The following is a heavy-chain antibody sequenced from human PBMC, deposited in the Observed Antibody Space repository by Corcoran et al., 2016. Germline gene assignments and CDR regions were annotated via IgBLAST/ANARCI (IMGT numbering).Heavy chain of an antibody. CDR2: IYWNDDK. Sequence: QITLKESGPTLVKPTQTLTLTCSFSGFSLTTSGVGVGWIRQPPGKALEWLAIIYWNDDKHYSASLESRLTIIKDTSKNQVVLIMTNMDPVDTGTYYCAHRRAPSAWDWFDTWGQGTLVTVSS. CDR3: AHRRAPSAWDWFDT. CDR1: GFSLTTSGVG. D-gene: IGHD7-27*01. V-gene: IGHV2-5*01. J-gene: IGHJ5*01.